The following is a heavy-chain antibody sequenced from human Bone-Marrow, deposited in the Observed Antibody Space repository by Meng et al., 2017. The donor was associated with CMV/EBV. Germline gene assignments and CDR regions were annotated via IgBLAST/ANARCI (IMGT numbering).Heavy chain of an antibody. V-gene: IGHV3-48*04. CDR3: ARDTPYGDYQEV. CDR1: GLTVSSNY. J-gene: IGHJ6*02. D-gene: IGHD4-17*01. Sequence: GGSLRLSCAASGLTVSSNYMSWVRQAPGKGLEWVSYISSSSSTIYYADSVKGRFTISRDNAKNSLYLQMNSLRAEDTAVYYCARDTPYGDYQEVWGQGTTVTVSS. CDR2: ISSSSSTI.